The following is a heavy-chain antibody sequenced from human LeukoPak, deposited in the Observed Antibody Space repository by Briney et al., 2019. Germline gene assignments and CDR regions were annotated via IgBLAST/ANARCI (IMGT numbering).Heavy chain of an antibody. Sequence: PGGPLRLSCAASGFTFSSYSMNWVRQAPGKGLEWVSSISSSSSYIYYADSVKGRFTISRDNAKNSLYLQMNSLRAEDTAVYYCAREEPYYYDSSGYRPQYFDYWGQGTLVTVSS. V-gene: IGHV3-21*01. D-gene: IGHD3-22*01. J-gene: IGHJ4*02. CDR1: GFTFSSYS. CDR2: ISSSSSYI. CDR3: AREEPYYYDSSGYRPQYFDY.